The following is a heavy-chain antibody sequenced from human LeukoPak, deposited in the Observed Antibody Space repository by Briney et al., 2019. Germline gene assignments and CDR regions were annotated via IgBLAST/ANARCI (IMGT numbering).Heavy chain of an antibody. CDR3: ARDAYTSGWYPWYFDY. Sequence: GGSLRLSCAASGFTFSSYSMNWVRQAPGKGLEWVSYISSSGSTIYYADSVKGRFTISRDNAKNSLYLQMNSLRAEDTAVYYCARDAYTSGWYPWYFDYWGQGTLVTVSS. CDR1: GFTFSSYS. D-gene: IGHD6-19*01. V-gene: IGHV3-48*04. CDR2: ISSSGSTI. J-gene: IGHJ4*02.